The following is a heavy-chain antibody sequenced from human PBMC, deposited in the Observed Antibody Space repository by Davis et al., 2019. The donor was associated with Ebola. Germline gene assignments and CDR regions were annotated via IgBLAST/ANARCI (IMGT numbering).Heavy chain of an antibody. D-gene: IGHD3-16*01. Sequence: GESLKISCAASGFTFSSYAMSWVRQAPGKGLEWVSAISGSGGSTYYADSVKGRFTISRDNSKNTLYLQMNSLRAEDTAVYYCAKSPHRITFGGVITDAFDIWGQGTMVTVSS. J-gene: IGHJ3*02. CDR2: ISGSGGST. V-gene: IGHV3-23*01. CDR3: AKSPHRITFGGVITDAFDI. CDR1: GFTFSSYA.